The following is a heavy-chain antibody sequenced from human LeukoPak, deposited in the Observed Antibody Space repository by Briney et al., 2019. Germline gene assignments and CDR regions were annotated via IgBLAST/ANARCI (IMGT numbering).Heavy chain of an antibody. Sequence: PGRSLRLSCAASGFTFSSYGMHWVRQAPGKGLEWVAVISYDGSNKYYADSVKGRFTISRDNSKNTLYLQMNSLRAEDTAVYYCAKEQKHGIAAADTDTPEAFDIWGQGTMVTVSS. CDR1: GFTFSSYG. CDR3: AKEQKHGIAAADTDTPEAFDI. D-gene: IGHD6-13*01. V-gene: IGHV3-30*18. CDR2: ISYDGSNK. J-gene: IGHJ3*02.